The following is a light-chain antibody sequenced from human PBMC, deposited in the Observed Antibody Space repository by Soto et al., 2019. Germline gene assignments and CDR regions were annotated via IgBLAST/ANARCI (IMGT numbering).Light chain of an antibody. CDR2: WAS. Sequence: DIVMTQSPDSLAVSLGERATINCKSSQSVLYSSNNKNYLAWYQQKPGQPPKLLMYWASTREYGVPDRFSGNGSGTDFTLTISSLQADDVAVYYCQQYYSSPYTFGQGTKLEIK. CDR3: QQYYSSPYT. V-gene: IGKV4-1*01. CDR1: QSVLYSSNNKNY. J-gene: IGKJ2*01.